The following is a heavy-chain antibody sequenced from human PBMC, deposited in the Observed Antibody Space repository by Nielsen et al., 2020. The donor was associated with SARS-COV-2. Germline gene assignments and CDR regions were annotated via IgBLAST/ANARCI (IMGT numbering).Heavy chain of an antibody. Sequence: SVKVSCKASGYTFTSYYMHWVRQAPGQGLEWMGGIIPIFGTANYAQKFQGRVTITADESTSTAYMELSSLRSEDTAVYYCARTPLGIAVAGRYDWFDPWGQGTLVTVSS. V-gene: IGHV1-69*13. J-gene: IGHJ5*02. D-gene: IGHD6-19*01. CDR2: IIPIFGTA. CDR1: GYTFTSYY. CDR3: ARTPLGIAVAGRYDWFDP.